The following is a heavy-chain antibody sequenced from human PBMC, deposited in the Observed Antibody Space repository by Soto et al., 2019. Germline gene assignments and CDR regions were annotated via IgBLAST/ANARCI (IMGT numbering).Heavy chain of an antibody. D-gene: IGHD3-22*01. CDR3: ARERGPYYYDSSRYYFDY. V-gene: IGHV1-3*01. CDR1: GYTFTSYA. CDR2: INAGNGNT. J-gene: IGHJ4*02. Sequence: ASVKVSCKASGYTFTSYAMHWVRQAPGQRLEWMGWINAGNGNTKYSQKFQGRVTITRDTSASTAYMELSSLRSEDTAVYYCARERGPYYYDSSRYYFDYWGQGTLVTVSS.